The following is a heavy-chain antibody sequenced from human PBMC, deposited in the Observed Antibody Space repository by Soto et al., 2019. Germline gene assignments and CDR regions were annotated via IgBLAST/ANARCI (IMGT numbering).Heavy chain of an antibody. D-gene: IGHD2-21*01. Sequence: QVQLVQSGAEVKKPGASVKVSCKASGYTFTSYAMHWVRQAPGQRLEWMGWINAGNGNTKYSQKVQGRVTITRDTSASTAYMALSSLRSEDTAVYYCARGFRGGVADWFDPWGQGTLVTVSS. CDR3: ARGFRGGVADWFDP. CDR1: GYTFTSYA. V-gene: IGHV1-3*01. CDR2: INAGNGNT. J-gene: IGHJ5*02.